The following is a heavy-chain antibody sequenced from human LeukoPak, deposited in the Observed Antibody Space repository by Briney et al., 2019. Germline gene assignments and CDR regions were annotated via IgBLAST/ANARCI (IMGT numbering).Heavy chain of an antibody. D-gene: IGHD4-11*01. CDR3: ARVWNLYSNWSGHFDY. J-gene: IGHJ4*02. CDR1: GGSISSGGYY. V-gene: IGHV4-31*03. CDR2: IYYSGST. Sequence: SETLSLTCTVSGGSISSGGYYWGWIRQHPGKGLEWIGYIYYSGSTYYNPSLKSRVTISVDTSKNQFSLKLSSVTAADTAVYYCARVWNLYSNWSGHFDYWGQGTLVTVSS.